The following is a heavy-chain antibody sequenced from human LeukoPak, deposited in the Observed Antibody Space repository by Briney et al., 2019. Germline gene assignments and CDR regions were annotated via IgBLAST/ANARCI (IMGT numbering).Heavy chain of an antibody. CDR1: GYTFTGYY. Sequence: ASVKVSCKASGYTFTGYYMHWVRQAPGQGLEWMGWINPNSGGTSYAQKFQGRVTMTRDTSISTAYMELSRLRSDDTAVYYCARGTTVTDYYYYGMDVWGQGTTVTVSS. J-gene: IGHJ6*02. D-gene: IGHD4-17*01. CDR3: ARGTTVTDYYYYGMDV. V-gene: IGHV1-2*02. CDR2: INPNSGGT.